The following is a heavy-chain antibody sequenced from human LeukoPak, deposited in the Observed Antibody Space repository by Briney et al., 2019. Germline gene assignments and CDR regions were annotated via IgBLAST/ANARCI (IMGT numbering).Heavy chain of an antibody. J-gene: IGHJ4*02. CDR1: GFTFSSYE. Sequence: PGGSLRLSCAASGFTFSSYEMNWVRQAPGKGLEWVSYITSSGSAIYYADSVKGRFIISRDSAKNSLFLQMDSLRDEDTAVYYCAKVDCSSTSCYNDYWGQGTLVTVSS. D-gene: IGHD2-2*02. CDR3: AKVDCSSTSCYNDY. CDR2: ITSSGSAI. V-gene: IGHV3-48*03.